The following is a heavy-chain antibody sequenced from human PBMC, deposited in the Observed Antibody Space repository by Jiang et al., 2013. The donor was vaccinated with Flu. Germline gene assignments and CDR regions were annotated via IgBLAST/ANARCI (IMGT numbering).Heavy chain of an antibody. J-gene: IGHJ4*02. Sequence: KPSQTLSLTCTVSGDSISNGGYYWGWIRQLPGKGLEWIGHIYYSGRTDYIPSLKGRVTMSVDTSKNQFSLRLSSVTAADTAVYYCARAQKYSGFELPYFDFWGQGTLVTVSS. D-gene: IGHD5-12*01. CDR3: ARAQKYSGFELPYFDF. V-gene: IGHV4-31*03. CDR1: GDSISNGGYY. CDR2: IYYSGRT.